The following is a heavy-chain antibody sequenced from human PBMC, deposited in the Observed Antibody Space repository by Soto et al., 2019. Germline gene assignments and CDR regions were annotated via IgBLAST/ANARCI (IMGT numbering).Heavy chain of an antibody. J-gene: IGHJ4*02. V-gene: IGHV3-9*01. CDR3: AKDNDLDRDGPFDY. Sequence: EVQLVESGGGSVQPGRSLRLSCAASGFRFDDYGMHWVRQGPGKGLEWVSGISWNSGDIYYADSVKGRFTISRDNAKRSLYLQMNSLRTEDTALYYCAKDNDLDRDGPFDYWGQGILVTVS. CDR2: ISWNSGDI. CDR1: GFRFDDYG. D-gene: IGHD2-2*03.